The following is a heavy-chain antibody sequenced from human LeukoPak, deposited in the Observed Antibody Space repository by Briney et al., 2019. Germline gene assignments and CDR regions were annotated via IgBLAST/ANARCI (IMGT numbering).Heavy chain of an antibody. CDR1: GGSISSYY. J-gene: IGHJ3*02. V-gene: IGHV4-59*01. Sequence: SETLSLTCTVSGGSISSYYWSWIRQPSGKGLEWIGYIYYSGSTNYNPSLKSRVTISVDTSKNQFSLKLSSVTAADTAVYYCAREITGTTLDIWGQGTMVTVSS. CDR2: IYYSGST. D-gene: IGHD1-20*01. CDR3: AREITGTTLDI.